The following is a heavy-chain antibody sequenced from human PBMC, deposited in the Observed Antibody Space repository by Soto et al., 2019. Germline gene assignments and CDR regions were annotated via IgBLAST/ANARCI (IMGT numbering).Heavy chain of an antibody. CDR1: GFTFSSYA. Sequence: GGSLRLSCAASGFTFSSYAMSWVRQAPGKGLEWVSAISGSGGSTYYADSVKGRFTISRDNSKNTLYLQMNSLRAEDTAVFYCAKGCILDGPHYYGMDVWGQGTTVTVSS. V-gene: IGHV3-23*01. J-gene: IGHJ6*02. CDR2: ISGSGGST. CDR3: AKGCILDGPHYYGMDV.